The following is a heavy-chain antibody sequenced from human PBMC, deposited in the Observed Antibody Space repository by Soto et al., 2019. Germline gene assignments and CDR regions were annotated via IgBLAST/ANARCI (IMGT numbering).Heavy chain of an antibody. V-gene: IGHV4-31*03. Sequence: SETLSLTCTVSGGSISSGVYYWSWIRQHPGKGLEWIGYIYYSGSTYYNPSLKSRVTISVDTSKNQFSLKLSSVTAADTAVFYCARASFLEWLLFSWFDPWGQGTLVTVSS. CDR3: ARASFLEWLLFSWFDP. CDR2: IYYSGST. J-gene: IGHJ5*02. CDR1: GGSISSGVYY. D-gene: IGHD3-3*02.